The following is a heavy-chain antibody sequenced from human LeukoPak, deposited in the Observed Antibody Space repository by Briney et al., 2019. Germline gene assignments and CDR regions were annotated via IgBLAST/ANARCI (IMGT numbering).Heavy chain of an antibody. J-gene: IGHJ4*02. Sequence: GGSLRLSCVVSGFTFSTYAMSWVRQAPGKGLEWVSVISGSGSSPYYADSVKGRFTISRDNSKNTLFLQMNSLRAEDTAVYYCAKHRENYGDSCLDDNWGQGTLVTVSS. V-gene: IGHV3-23*01. D-gene: IGHD4-17*01. CDR1: GFTFSTYA. CDR2: ISGSGSSP. CDR3: AKHRENYGDSCLDDN.